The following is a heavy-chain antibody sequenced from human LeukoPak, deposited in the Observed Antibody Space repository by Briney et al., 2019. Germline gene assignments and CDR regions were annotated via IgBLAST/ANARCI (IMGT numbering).Heavy chain of an antibody. V-gene: IGHV4-4*07. CDR3: ARARYYYDSSGRSPYFDY. J-gene: IGHJ4*02. Sequence: PSETLSLTCTVSGGSISSYYWSWIRQPAGKGLEWIGRIYTSGSTNYNPSLKSRVTMSVDTSKNQFSLKLSSVTAADTAVYYSARARYYYDSSGRSPYFDYWGQGTLVTVSS. D-gene: IGHD3-22*01. CDR2: IYTSGST. CDR1: GGSISSYY.